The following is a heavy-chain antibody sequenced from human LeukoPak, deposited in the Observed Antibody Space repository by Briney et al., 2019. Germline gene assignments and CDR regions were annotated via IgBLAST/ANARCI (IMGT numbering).Heavy chain of an antibody. D-gene: IGHD4-11*01. CDR1: GFTFSSYT. CDR3: ARRTVTTLPYALDV. J-gene: IGHJ6*02. Sequence: GGSLRLSCAASGFTFSSYTMNWVRQAPGKGLEWVSYIRSSGITIYYADSVKGRFTISRDTATNSLFLQMNSLRAEDTAVYYCARRTVTTLPYALDVWGQGTTVTASS. CDR2: IRSSGITI. V-gene: IGHV3-48*01.